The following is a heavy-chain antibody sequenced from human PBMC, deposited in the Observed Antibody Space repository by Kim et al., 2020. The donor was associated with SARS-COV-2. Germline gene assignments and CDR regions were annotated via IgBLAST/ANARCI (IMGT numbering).Heavy chain of an antibody. CDR2: ISAYNGNT. Sequence: ASVKVSCKASGYTFTSYGISWVRQAPGQGLEWMGWISAYNGNTNYAQKLQGRVTMTTDTSTSTAYMELRSLRSDDTAVYYCARNIVVVPAAIYYYYGMDVWGQGTTVTVSS. D-gene: IGHD2-2*01. V-gene: IGHV1-18*01. J-gene: IGHJ6*02. CDR3: ARNIVVVPAAIYYYYGMDV. CDR1: GYTFTSYG.